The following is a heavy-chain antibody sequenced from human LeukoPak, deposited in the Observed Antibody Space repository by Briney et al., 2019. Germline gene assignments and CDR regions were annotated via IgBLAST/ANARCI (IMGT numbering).Heavy chain of an antibody. J-gene: IGHJ5*02. CDR1: GGSFSGYY. CDR3: ARGLGGYIVVVPAASRPRFRFDP. D-gene: IGHD2-2*01. V-gene: IGHV4-34*01. Sequence: SETLSLTCAVYGGSFSGYYWSWIRQPPGKGLEWIGEINHSGSTNYNPSLKSRVTISVDTSKNQFSLKLSSVTAADTAVYYCARGLGGYIVVVPAASRPRFRFDPWGQGTLVTVSS. CDR2: INHSGST.